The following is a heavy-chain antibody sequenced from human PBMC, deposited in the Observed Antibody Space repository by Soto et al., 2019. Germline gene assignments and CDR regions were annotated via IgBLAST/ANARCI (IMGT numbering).Heavy chain of an antibody. J-gene: IGHJ5*02. V-gene: IGHV4-4*09. CDR3: ASLGAYYRSLGP. CDR1: GGSFSPNY. CDR2: IYFGGTT. Sequence: QVQLQESGPGLVKPSETLSLTCIVSGGSFSPNYWAWIRQPPGKGLEWVGYIYFGGTTSYNPSLTMRVTISLETSNSQFSLRRSYLTAADTAVYCGASLGAYYRSLGPGGPGTLVTGSS. D-gene: IGHD2-21*01.